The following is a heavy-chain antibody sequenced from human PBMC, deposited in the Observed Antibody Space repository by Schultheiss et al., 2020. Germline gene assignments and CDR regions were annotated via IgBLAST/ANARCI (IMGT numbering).Heavy chain of an antibody. V-gene: IGHV4-34*01. CDR3: ARPTTVITPTHDAFDI. CDR1: GGSFSNYY. D-gene: IGHD4-11*01. J-gene: IGHJ3*02. CDR2: INHSGST. Sequence: SETLSLTCAVYGGSFSNYYWSWIRQPPGKGLEWIGEINHSGSTNYNPSLKSRVTISIDTSKNRFSLKLSSVTAADTAVYYCARPTTVITPTHDAFDIWGQGTMVTVSS.